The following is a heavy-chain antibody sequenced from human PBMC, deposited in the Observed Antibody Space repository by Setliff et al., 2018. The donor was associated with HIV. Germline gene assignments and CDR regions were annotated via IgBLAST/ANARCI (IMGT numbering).Heavy chain of an antibody. Sequence: GGSLRLSCAASGFTFSTSAMTWVRQAPGKGLEWVATIKQDESEMQYVDSVKGRFTISRDNAKNSLYLQMNSLRAEDTAVYYCASRSDYWGQGTLVTVSS. J-gene: IGHJ4*02. CDR3: ASRSDY. V-gene: IGHV3-7*01. CDR2: IKQDESEM. CDR1: GFTFSTSA.